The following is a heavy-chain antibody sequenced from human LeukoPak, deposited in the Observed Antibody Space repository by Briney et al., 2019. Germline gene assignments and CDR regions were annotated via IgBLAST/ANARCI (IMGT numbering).Heavy chain of an antibody. J-gene: IGHJ4*02. D-gene: IGHD2-15*01. Sequence: ASVKVSCKASGYTFTSYGISWVRQAPGQGLEWMGWISAYNGNTNYAQKLQGRVTMTTDTSTSTAYMELRSLRSDDTAVYYCARSRREYCSGGSCYPNIDYWGQGTLVTVSS. V-gene: IGHV1-18*01. CDR3: ARSRREYCSGGSCYPNIDY. CDR1: GYTFTSYG. CDR2: ISAYNGNT.